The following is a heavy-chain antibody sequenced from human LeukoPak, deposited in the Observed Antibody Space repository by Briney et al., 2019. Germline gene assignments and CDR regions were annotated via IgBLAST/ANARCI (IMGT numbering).Heavy chain of an antibody. Sequence: GGSLRLSCAASGFTFSKYWLHWVRQAPGKGLVWVSRISPDDMSTSYADSVKGRFTISRDNAKKTLFLQMNSLRGEDTAVYYCLTIVETTIDAFDIWGQGTMVTVSS. V-gene: IGHV3-74*01. D-gene: IGHD1-26*01. CDR2: ISPDDMST. CDR3: LTIVETTIDAFDI. CDR1: GFTFSKYW. J-gene: IGHJ3*02.